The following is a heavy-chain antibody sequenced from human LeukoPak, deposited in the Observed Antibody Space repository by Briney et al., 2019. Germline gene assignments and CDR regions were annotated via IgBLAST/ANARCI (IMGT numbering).Heavy chain of an antibody. J-gene: IGHJ4*02. Sequence: SETLSLTCTVSGGSISSGDYYWSWIRQPPGKGLEWIGYISYSGSSYYNPSLKSRVTISVDTSKNQFSLKLSSVTAADTAVYYCARGTAPDYWGQGTLVTVSS. V-gene: IGHV4-30-4*08. CDR2: ISYSGSS. CDR1: GGSISSGDYY. CDR3: ARGTAPDY.